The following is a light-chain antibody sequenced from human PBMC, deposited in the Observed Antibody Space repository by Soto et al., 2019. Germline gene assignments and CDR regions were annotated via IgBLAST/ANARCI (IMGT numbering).Light chain of an antibody. CDR2: GAS. V-gene: IGKV3-20*01. CDR3: QKYNNAPWT. CDR1: QSVSSSY. Sequence: EIVLTQSPGTLSLSPGERATLSCRASQSVSSSYLAWYQQKPGQAPRLLIYGASSRATGIPDRFSGSGSGTDFTLTISSLQPEDVATYYCQKYNNAPWTFGQGTKVEIK. J-gene: IGKJ1*01.